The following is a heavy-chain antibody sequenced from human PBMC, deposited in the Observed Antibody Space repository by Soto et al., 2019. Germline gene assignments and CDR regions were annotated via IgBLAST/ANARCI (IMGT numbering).Heavy chain of an antibody. CDR3: ARDFPNYDFWSGYYRAPRSRGYYGMDV. Sequence: SETLSLTCTVSGGSIGSTTYYWGWMRQPPGKGLERIGSIYYSGSTYYNPSLKSRVTISVDTSKNQFSLKLSSVTAADTAVYYCARDFPNYDFWSGYYRAPRSRGYYGMDVWGQGTTVTVSS. V-gene: IGHV4-39*02. CDR2: IYYSGST. D-gene: IGHD3-3*01. CDR1: GGSIGSTTYY. J-gene: IGHJ6*02.